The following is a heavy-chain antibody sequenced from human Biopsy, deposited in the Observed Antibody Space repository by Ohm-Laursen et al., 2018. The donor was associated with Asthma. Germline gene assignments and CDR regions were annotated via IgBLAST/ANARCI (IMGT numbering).Heavy chain of an antibody. D-gene: IGHD6-6*01. CDR2: IYYSGRT. J-gene: IGHJ2*01. CDR1: GDAMSTSGSY. Sequence: GTLSLTCIVSGDAMSTSGSYWGWIRQSPGKGPEWIGSIYYSGRTYYNPSLESRVTISADTSKNHFSLKVTSVTAADTAVYYCARAVSSSSYWYFDPWGRGDLVTVSS. V-gene: IGHV4-39*02. CDR3: ARAVSSSSYWYFDP.